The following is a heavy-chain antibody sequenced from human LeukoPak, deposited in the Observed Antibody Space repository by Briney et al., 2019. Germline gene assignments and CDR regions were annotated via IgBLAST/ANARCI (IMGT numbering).Heavy chain of an antibody. CDR2: ISSSGTTI. CDR1: GFTFSSYA. Sequence: GGSLRLSCAASGFTFSSYAMNWIRQAPGKGLEWVSYISSSGTTIYYADSVKGRFTISRDNAKNSLYLQTNSLRAGDAAVYYCARDPGKAKSEGYFDYWGQGTLVTVSS. CDR3: ARDPGKAKSEGYFDY. J-gene: IGHJ4*02. V-gene: IGHV3-48*04.